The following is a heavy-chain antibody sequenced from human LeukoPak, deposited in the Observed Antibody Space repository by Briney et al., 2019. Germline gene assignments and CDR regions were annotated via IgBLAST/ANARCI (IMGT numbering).Heavy chain of an antibody. CDR2: VNTDNTKS. J-gene: IGHJ4*02. Sequence: ASVKVSCKTSGHIFTTHYIHWMRRAPGQRLEWLGRVNTDNTKSEYSQKFQGRVIITRDTSASTAYMEMSGLRSEDTAMYYCAMSVEMAAIPSFDYWGQGTLVTVSS. V-gene: IGHV1-3*04. CDR3: AMSVEMAAIPSFDY. D-gene: IGHD5-24*01. CDR1: GHIFTTHY.